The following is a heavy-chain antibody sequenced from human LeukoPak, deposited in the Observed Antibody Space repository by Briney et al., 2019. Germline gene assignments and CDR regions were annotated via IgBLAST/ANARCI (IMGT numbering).Heavy chain of an antibody. CDR1: GYTFISYA. CDR2: INAGNGNT. D-gene: IGHD3-22*01. V-gene: IGHV1-3*01. J-gene: IGHJ5*02. CDR3: ARNRGLRITMIVGWFDP. Sequence: ASVKVSCKASGYTFISYAMLWVRQAPGQRLECMGWINAGNGNTKYSQKFQGRVTITRDTSASTAYMELSSLRSEDTAVYYCARNRGLRITMIVGWFDPWGQGTLVTVSS.